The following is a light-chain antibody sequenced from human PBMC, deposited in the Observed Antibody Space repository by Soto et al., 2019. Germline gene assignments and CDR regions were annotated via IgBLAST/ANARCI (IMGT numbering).Light chain of an antibody. J-gene: IGLJ3*02. CDR1: SGSIASNY. V-gene: IGLV6-57*04. CDR3: QSYDSSSRV. Sequence: NFMLTQPHSVSESPGKTVTISCTRSSGSIASNYVQWFQQRPGSAPTTVIYEDNQRPSGVPDRFSGSIDSSSNSASLTISGLKTEDEADYYCQSYDSSSRVFGGGNKLTVL. CDR2: EDN.